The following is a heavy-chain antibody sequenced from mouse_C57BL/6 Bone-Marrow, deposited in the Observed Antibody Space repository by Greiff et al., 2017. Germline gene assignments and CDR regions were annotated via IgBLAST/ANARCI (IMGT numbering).Heavy chain of an antibody. CDR2: IWTGGGK. V-gene: IGHV2-9-1*01. J-gene: IGHJ3*01. D-gene: IGHD1-1*02. Sequence: VKLVESGPGLVAPSQSLSITCTVSGFSLTSYAISWVRQPPGKGLEWLGVIWTGGGKNYNSALKSRLSISKDNSKSPVFLKMNSLEADDTARYYCARTLWRGFDYWGQGTLVTVSA. CDR3: ARTLWRGFDY. CDR1: GFSLTSYA.